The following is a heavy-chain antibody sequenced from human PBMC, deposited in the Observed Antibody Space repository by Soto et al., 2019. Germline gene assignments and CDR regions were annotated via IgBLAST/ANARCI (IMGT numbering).Heavy chain of an antibody. CDR3: AKLWMGYCSGGTCRDY. CDR1: GFTFNTYG. D-gene: IGHD2-15*01. J-gene: IGHJ4*02. CDR2: VSYDARHK. Sequence: QVQLVQSGGGVVQPGGSLSLSCVASGFTFNTYGIHWVRQAPGKGLEWVAVVSYDARHKFYGDSVKGRFTISRDTSSHTVYLQMNSLRAEDSAVYYCAKLWMGYCSGGTCRDYWGQGTLVTVSS. V-gene: IGHV3-30*18.